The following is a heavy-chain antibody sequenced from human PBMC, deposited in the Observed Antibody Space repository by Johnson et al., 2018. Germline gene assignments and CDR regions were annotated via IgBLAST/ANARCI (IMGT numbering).Heavy chain of an antibody. CDR1: GFTFSSYA. J-gene: IGHJ6*02. Sequence: VQLVESGGGVVQPGRSLRLSCAASGFTFSSYAMHWVRQAQGKGLEWVAVISYDGSNKYYADSVKGRFTISRENPKNSLNLQMDSLRAEETACYYCPKYLGDVIVVVPAFYYYALDVWGLGTTVTVSS. V-gene: IGHV3-30*18. CDR3: PKYLGDVIVVVPAFYYYALDV. D-gene: IGHD2-2*01. CDR2: ISYDGSNK.